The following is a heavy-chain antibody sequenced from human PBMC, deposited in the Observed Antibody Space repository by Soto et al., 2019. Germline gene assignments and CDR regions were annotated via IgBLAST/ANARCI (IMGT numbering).Heavy chain of an antibody. CDR2: IYYSGST. J-gene: IGHJ4*02. CDR1: GGSISSGDYY. Sequence: SETLSHTCAVSGGSISSGDYYWSFIHQPPGKGLEWIGCIYYSGSTYYNPSLKSRVTISVGTSKNQFSLKLSSVTAADTAVCYCASSNSNYALFDYWGQGTLVTVSS. V-gene: IGHV4-39*01. D-gene: IGHD4-4*01. CDR3: ASSNSNYALFDY.